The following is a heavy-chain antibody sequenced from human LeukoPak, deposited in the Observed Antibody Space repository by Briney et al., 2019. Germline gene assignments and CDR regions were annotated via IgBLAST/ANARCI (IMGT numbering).Heavy chain of an antibody. CDR3: AKEFCSGGSSNIDY. CDR1: GFIFSDYY. D-gene: IGHD2-15*01. J-gene: IGHJ4*02. Sequence: GGPLRLSYAASGFIFSDYYMNLFSQVPGKGLKRVSYISITSTYTKYADSVKGRFTISRDNAKNSLYLQMNSLRAEDTPVEYCAKEFCSGGSSNIDYWGQGPLVTVST. CDR2: ISITSTYT. V-gene: IGHV3-11*05.